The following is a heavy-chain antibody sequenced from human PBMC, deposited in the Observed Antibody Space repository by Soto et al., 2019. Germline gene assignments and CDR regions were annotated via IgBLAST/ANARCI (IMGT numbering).Heavy chain of an antibody. CDR1: GGSISSYY. Sequence: PSETLSLTCTVSGGSISSYYWSWIRQPPGKGLEWIGYIYYSGSTYYNPSLKSRVTISVDTSKNQFSLKLSSVTAADTAVYYCARLGAYDSSIYWGQGTLVTVSS. V-gene: IGHV4-59*08. J-gene: IGHJ4*02. CDR2: IYYSGST. CDR3: ARLGAYDSSIY. D-gene: IGHD3-22*01.